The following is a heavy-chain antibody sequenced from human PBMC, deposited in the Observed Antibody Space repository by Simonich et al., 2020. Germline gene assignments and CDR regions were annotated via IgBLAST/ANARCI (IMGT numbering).Heavy chain of an antibody. CDR2: ISYDGNNK. D-gene: IGHD2-21*02. CDR1: GFTFSSYA. Sequence: QVQLVESGGGVVQPGRSLRLSCAASGFTFSSYAMHWVRQAPGKGLEWVAVISYDGNNKYYADSVKGRFTISRDKSKNTLYLQMNSLRAEDTAVYYCARDGERYCGGDCYSYFDYWGQGTLVTVSS. V-gene: IGHV3-30*07. J-gene: IGHJ4*02. CDR3: ARDGERYCGGDCYSYFDY.